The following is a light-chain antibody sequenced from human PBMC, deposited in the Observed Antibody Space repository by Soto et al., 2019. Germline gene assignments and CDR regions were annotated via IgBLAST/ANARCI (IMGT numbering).Light chain of an antibody. V-gene: IGKV3D-7*01. Sequence: TVMPQSPATLSLSPGDRATLSCRAGQSVNSDYISWYQQEPGQAPRLLIYGASIRATGIPARFSGDGSGTDFTLTISSLQPEDFAVYYCQEDYNLPPAFGGGTRIEIK. J-gene: IGKJ4*01. CDR3: QEDYNLPPA. CDR2: GAS. CDR1: QSVNSDY.